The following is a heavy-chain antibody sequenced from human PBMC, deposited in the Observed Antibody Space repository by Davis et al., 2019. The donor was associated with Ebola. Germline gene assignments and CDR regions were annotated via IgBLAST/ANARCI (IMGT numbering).Heavy chain of an antibody. Sequence: AASVKVSCKASGYTFTSYGISWVRQAPGQELEWMGWINAYNGDTNYAQNLQGRVSMTTDSSTSTAYMELGSLKSDDTAVYFCARGYSGYDPNDYWGQGTLVTVSS. V-gene: IGHV1-18*01. CDR3: ARGYSGYDPNDY. CDR2: INAYNGDT. J-gene: IGHJ4*02. CDR1: GYTFTSYG. D-gene: IGHD5-12*01.